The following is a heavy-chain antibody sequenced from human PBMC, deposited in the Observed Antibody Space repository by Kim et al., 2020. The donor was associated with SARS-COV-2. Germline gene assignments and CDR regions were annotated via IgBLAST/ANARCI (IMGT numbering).Heavy chain of an antibody. J-gene: IGHJ6*02. Sequence: KGRFTISRDNAKNTLYLQMNSLRAEDTAVYYCARADKFDSSSFYYYGMDVWGQGTTVTVSS. V-gene: IGHV3-74*01. CDR3: ARADKFDSSSFYYYGMDV. D-gene: IGHD6-13*01.